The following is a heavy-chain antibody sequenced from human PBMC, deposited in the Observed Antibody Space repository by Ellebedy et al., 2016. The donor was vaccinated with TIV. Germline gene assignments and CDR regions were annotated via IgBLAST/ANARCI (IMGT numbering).Heavy chain of an antibody. CDR3: AIPLPHYYDSGSNY. Sequence: SETLSLXXTVSGGSVSSGSYYWSWIRQPPGKGLEWIGYIYYSGSTNYNPSLKSRVTISVDTSKNQFSLKLSSVTAADTAVYYCAIPLPHYYDSGSNYWGQGTLVTVSS. CDR2: IYYSGST. V-gene: IGHV4-61*01. J-gene: IGHJ4*02. CDR1: GGSVSSGSYY. D-gene: IGHD3-22*01.